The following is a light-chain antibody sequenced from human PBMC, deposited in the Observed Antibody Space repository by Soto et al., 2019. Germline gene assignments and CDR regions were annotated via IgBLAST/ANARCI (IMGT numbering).Light chain of an antibody. CDR2: DAS. CDR1: QNINNF. Sequence: EVVWSQSPPTLSLSPGERLHLPCRARQNINNFLAWYQQQPGQAPTLLLYDASTRATGSAATFSGSGSGTDFTLTISSLEPEDFAVYYCQQRSNWHRLTFGGGTKVDIK. V-gene: IGKV3-11*01. CDR3: QQRSNWHRLT. J-gene: IGKJ4*01.